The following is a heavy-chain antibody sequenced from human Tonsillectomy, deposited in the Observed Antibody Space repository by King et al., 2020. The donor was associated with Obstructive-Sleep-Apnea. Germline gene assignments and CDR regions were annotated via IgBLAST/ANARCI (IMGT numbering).Heavy chain of an antibody. J-gene: IGHJ3*02. CDR2: ISYDGSNK. D-gene: IGHD4-17*01. Sequence: VQLVESGGGVVQPGRSLRLSCAASGFTFSTYAMHWVRQAPGKGLEWVAVISYDGSNKYYADSVKGRFTISRDNSKNTLYLRMNSLRAEDTVVYYCARYLGDYGDRRDAFDIWGQGPMFTVSS. V-gene: IGHV3-30*04. CDR1: GFTFSTYA. CDR3: ARYLGDYGDRRDAFDI.